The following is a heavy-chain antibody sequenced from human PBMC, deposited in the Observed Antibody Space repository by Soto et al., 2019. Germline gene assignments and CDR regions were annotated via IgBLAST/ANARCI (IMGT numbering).Heavy chain of an antibody. D-gene: IGHD6-6*01. CDR1: GGSISSGDYY. J-gene: IGHJ3*02. Sequence: PSETLSLTCTVSGGSISSGDYYWSWIRQPPGKGLEWIGYIYYSGSTYYNPSLKSRVTISVDTSKNQFSLKLSSVTAADTAVYYCARGDSSSSTVDKDAFDIWGKGTRVTVSS. CDR3: ARGDSSSSTVDKDAFDI. CDR2: IYYSGST. V-gene: IGHV4-30-4*01.